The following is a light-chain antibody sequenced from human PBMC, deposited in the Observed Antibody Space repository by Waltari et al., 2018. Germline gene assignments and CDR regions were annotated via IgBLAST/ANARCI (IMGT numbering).Light chain of an antibody. Sequence: DIQMTQSPSSLSASVGDRVTITCRASKSISSYLNWYQQKPGKAPKLLIYAASSLQSGVPSRFSGSGSGTDFTLTSSSLQPEDFATYYCQQSYSTPWTFGQGTKVEIK. CDR2: AAS. CDR3: QQSYSTPWT. CDR1: KSISSY. V-gene: IGKV1-39*01. J-gene: IGKJ1*01.